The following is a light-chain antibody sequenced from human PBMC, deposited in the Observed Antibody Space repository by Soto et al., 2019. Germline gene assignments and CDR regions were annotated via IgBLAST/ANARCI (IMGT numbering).Light chain of an antibody. Sequence: DALMTQSPLSLPVTLGQPASISCRSSQSLVSSDGNTYLNWFQQRPGQSPRRLIYKVSNRDSGVPDRFSGSGSGTDFTLKIIRVEAEDIGVYFCMQGTHWPPTFGQGTKVEI. CDR1: QSLVSSDGNTY. CDR2: KVS. V-gene: IGKV2-30*01. J-gene: IGKJ1*01. CDR3: MQGTHWPPT.